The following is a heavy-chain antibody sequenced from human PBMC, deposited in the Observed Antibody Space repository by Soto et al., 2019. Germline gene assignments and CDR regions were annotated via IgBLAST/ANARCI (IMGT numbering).Heavy chain of an antibody. V-gene: IGHV3-23*01. Sequence: GGSLRLSCAASGFTFSSYGMSWVRQAPGKGLEWVSTFPSGGRSTYYPDSVKGRFTISRDNSKNILYLQMNSLRAEDTAVYYCAKDLGTSGWYFDYWGQGTRVTSPQ. D-gene: IGHD6-19*01. CDR3: AKDLGTSGWYFDY. CDR2: FPSGGRST. J-gene: IGHJ4*02. CDR1: GFTFSSYG.